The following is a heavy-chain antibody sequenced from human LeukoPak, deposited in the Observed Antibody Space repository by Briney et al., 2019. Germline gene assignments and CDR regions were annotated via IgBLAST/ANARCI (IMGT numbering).Heavy chain of an antibody. V-gene: IGHV4-4*02. CDR1: SGSIFSSNW. CDR3: ARSPTKRVPKDY. J-gene: IGHJ4*02. Sequence: PSETLSLTCAVSSGSIFSSNWWSWVRQPPGKGLEWIGQIFHSGSTTYSPSLKSRVTISVDKSKNQFSLRLTSVTAADTAVYYCARSPTKRVPKDYWGQGTLVTVSS. CDR2: IFHSGST. D-gene: IGHD2-2*01.